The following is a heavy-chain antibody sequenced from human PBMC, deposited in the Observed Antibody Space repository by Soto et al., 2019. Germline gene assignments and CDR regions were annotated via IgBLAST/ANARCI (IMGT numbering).Heavy chain of an antibody. CDR3: AKAQALAASHGID. CDR2: ISNDGSHK. Sequence: QVQLVESGGGVVQPGRSLRLSCAASGFTFNNYGMHWVRQAPGKGLEWVAAISNDGSHKYYADSVKGRLTISRDNSKNTVFLQMSSLRGEDTDVYYCAKAQALAASHGIDWGQGTMVTVSS. CDR1: GFTFNNYG. J-gene: IGHJ3*01. V-gene: IGHV3-30*18. D-gene: IGHD6-13*01.